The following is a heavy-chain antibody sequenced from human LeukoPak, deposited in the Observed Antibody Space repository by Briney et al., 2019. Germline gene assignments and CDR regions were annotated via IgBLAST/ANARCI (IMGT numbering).Heavy chain of an antibody. J-gene: IGHJ4*02. Sequence: SQTLSLTCAISGDSVSSNSAAWDWIRQSRSRGLEWLGRTYYRSKWYEDYAVSVKSRITINPDTSKNQFSLQLNSVTPEDTAVYYCARGGQWLEFDYWGQGTLVTVSS. CDR2: TYYRSKWYE. CDR1: GDSVSSNSAA. CDR3: ARGGQWLEFDY. V-gene: IGHV6-1*01. D-gene: IGHD6-19*01.